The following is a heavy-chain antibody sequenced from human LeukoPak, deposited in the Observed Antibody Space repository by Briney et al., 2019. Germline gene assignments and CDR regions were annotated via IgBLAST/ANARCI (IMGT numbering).Heavy chain of an antibody. CDR1: GYTFTSYY. D-gene: IGHD4-17*01. Sequence: ASVNVSCKASGYTFTSYYLHWVRKAPGHGLEWMGYIHPNSGGTSYAQKFQGRVTMTRDISISTAYMELSSLGSDDAAFYYCARQGYGDFTLGADYWGQGTLVTVSS. V-gene: IGHV1-2*02. CDR3: ARQGYGDFTLGADY. CDR2: IHPNSGGT. J-gene: IGHJ4*02.